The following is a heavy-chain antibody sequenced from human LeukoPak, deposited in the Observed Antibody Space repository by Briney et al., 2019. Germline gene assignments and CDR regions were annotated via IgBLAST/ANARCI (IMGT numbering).Heavy chain of an antibody. D-gene: IGHD2-15*01. CDR1: GGSISSGGYY. CDR2: IYHSGST. CDR3: VREGLYCSGGSCYQEEWWYFDL. J-gene: IGHJ2*01. Sequence: SETLSLTCTVSGGSISSGGYYWSWIRQPPGKGLEWIGYIYHSGSTYYNPSLKSRVTISVDRSKNQFSLKLSSVTAADTAVYYCVREGLYCSGGSCYQEEWWYFDLWGRGTLVTVSS. V-gene: IGHV4-30-2*01.